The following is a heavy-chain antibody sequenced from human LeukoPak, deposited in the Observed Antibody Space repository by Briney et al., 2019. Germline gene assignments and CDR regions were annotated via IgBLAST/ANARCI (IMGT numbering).Heavy chain of an antibody. CDR3: ARGRDPNWFDP. CDR1: GGSISSGGYY. CDR2: IYYGGST. J-gene: IGHJ5*02. V-gene: IGHV4-31*03. Sequence: SETLSLTCTVSGGSISSGGYYWSWIRQHPGKGLEWIGYIYYGGSTYYNPSLKSRVTISVDTSKNQFSLKLSSVTAADTAVYYCARGRDPNWFDPWGQGTLVTVSS.